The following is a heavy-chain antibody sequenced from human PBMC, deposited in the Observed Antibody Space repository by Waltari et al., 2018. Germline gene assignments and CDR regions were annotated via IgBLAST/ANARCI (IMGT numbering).Heavy chain of an antibody. D-gene: IGHD3-22*01. Sequence: EVQLVESGGGLVQPGGSLRLSCAASGFTFSSYWMSWVRQAPGKGLEWVANIKQDGSEKYYVDSVKGRFTISRDNAKNSLYLQMNSLRAEDTAVYYCARGDSSGYYQGAFDIWGQGTMVTVSS. CDR2: IKQDGSEK. J-gene: IGHJ3*02. CDR3: ARGDSSGYYQGAFDI. V-gene: IGHV3-7*04. CDR1: GFTFSSYW.